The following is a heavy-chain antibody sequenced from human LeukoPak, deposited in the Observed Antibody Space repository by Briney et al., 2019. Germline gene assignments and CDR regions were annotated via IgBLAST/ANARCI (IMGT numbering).Heavy chain of an antibody. CDR2: IIPIFGTA. J-gene: IGHJ3*02. Sequence: ASVKVSCKVSGGTFSSYAISWVRQAPGQGLEWMGGIIPIFGTANYAQKFQGRVTITTDESTSTAYMELSSLRSEDTAVYYCARGHGSGSILAFDIWGQGTMVTVSS. CDR1: GGTFSSYA. D-gene: IGHD3-10*01. CDR3: ARGHGSGSILAFDI. V-gene: IGHV1-69*05.